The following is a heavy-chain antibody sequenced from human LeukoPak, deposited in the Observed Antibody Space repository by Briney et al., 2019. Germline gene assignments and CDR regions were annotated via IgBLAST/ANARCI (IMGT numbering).Heavy chain of an antibody. CDR1: GFTFSTYP. J-gene: IGHJ4*02. Sequence: GGSLRLSCSASGFTFSTYPMHWVRQAPGKGLEYVSAINNYGDSTYYADSVKGRFTISRDNSKNTLYLQMNTLRAEDTAVYYRARDPGGVVYFDYWGQGTLVTVSS. V-gene: IGHV3-64*04. D-gene: IGHD2-8*01. CDR2: INNYGDST. CDR3: ARDPGGVVYFDY.